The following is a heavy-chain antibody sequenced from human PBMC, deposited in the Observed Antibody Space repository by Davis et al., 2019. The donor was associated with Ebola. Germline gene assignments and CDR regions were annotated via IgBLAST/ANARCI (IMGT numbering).Heavy chain of an antibody. J-gene: IGHJ4*02. CDR3: ARPKSGTIDF. CDR2: IYTDDSDT. V-gene: IGHV5-51*01. Sequence: GESLKISCKDSGNSFTSHWIGWVRQMPGKGLEWMGIIYTDDSDTRYSPSFQGQVTISADMSINTAYLQWNSLKASDTAMYYCARPKSGTIDFWGQGTLVTVSS. CDR1: GNSFTSHW. D-gene: IGHD1-7*01.